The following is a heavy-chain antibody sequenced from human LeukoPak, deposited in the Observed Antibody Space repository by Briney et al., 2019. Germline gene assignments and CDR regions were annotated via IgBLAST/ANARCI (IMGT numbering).Heavy chain of an antibody. J-gene: IGHJ4*02. CDR2: ISFSAGRT. CDR3: AKEAGNGWSYFDY. V-gene: IGHV3-23*01. D-gene: IGHD6-19*01. Sequence: PGGSLRLSCAASGFTFSSYDMTWVRQAPGKGLEWVSGISFSAGRTYYADSVKGRFTISRDNSKNTLYLQLNSLRADDTAVYYCAKEAGNGWSYFDYWGQGTLVTVSS. CDR1: GFTFSSYD.